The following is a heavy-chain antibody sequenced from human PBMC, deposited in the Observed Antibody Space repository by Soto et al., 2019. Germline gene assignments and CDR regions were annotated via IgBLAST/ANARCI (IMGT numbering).Heavy chain of an antibody. CDR1: GYTFTSYD. D-gene: IGHD3-22*01. CDR3: ARLSPYYDSSGYYRYYYYGMDV. J-gene: IGHJ6*02. V-gene: IGHV1-8*01. Sequence: ASVKVSCKASGYTFTSYDINWVRQATGQGLEWMGWMNPNSGNTGYAQKFQGRVTMTRNTSISTAYMELSSLRSEDTAVYYCARLSPYYDSSGYYRYYYYGMDVWGQGTTVPVSS. CDR2: MNPNSGNT.